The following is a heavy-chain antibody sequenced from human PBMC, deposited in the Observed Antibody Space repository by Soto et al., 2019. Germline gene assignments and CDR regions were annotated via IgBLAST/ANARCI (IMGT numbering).Heavy chain of an antibody. CDR2: MYYSGST. D-gene: IGHD3-10*01. J-gene: IGHJ5*02. V-gene: IGHV4-59*03. CDR3: WFDP. Sequence: PSETLSLTCTVSGGSISSYYWSWIRQPPGKGLEWIGYMYYSGSTYYNPSLKSRVTISVDTSKNQFSLYYCARHGERTIRSLNWFDPWGQGTLVTVSS. CDR1: GGSISSYY.